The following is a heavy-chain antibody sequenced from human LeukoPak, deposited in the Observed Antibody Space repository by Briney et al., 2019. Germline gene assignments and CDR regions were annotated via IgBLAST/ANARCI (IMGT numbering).Heavy chain of an antibody. CDR1: GGSINNNIHY. CDR3: ARGGGYFLIDAFDI. D-gene: IGHD3-22*01. J-gene: IGHJ3*02. V-gene: IGHV4-39*07. CDR2: IFYSGQT. Sequence: SETLSLTCTVSGGSINNNIHYWGWIRQPPGKGLEWIGTIFYSGQTYYSPSLKSRVTISVDTSKNQFSLKLRSVTAADTAVYYCARGGGYFLIDAFDIWGLGTMVTVSS.